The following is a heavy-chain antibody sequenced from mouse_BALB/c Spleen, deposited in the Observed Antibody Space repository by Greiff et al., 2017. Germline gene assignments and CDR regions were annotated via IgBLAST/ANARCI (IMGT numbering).Heavy chain of an antibody. CDR2: IDPANGNT. J-gene: IGHJ4*01. CDR3: ARDVSSYYYAIDY. Sequence: VQLQQSGAELVKPGASVKLSCTASGFNIKDTYMHWVKQRPEQGLEWIGRIDPANGNTKYDPKFQGKATITADTSSNTAYLQLSSLTSEDTAVYYCARDVSSYYYAIDYWGQGTSVTVSS. V-gene: IGHV14-3*02. D-gene: IGHD1-1*01. CDR1: GFNIKDTY.